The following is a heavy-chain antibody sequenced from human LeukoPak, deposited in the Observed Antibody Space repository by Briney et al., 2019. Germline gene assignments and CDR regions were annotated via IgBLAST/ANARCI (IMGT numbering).Heavy chain of an antibody. CDR2: ISGSGGTT. V-gene: IGHV3-23*01. J-gene: IGHJ4*02. CDR1: GFTFSSYA. D-gene: IGHD6-13*01. Sequence: GGSLRLSCAASGFTFSSYAMSWVRQAPGKGLQWVSSISGSGGTTYFADSVKGRFTISRDNSKNTVYLQMNSLRAEDTAVYYCAKDLYSSSWFWEGGWGPGTLVTVSS. CDR3: AKDLYSSSWFWEGG.